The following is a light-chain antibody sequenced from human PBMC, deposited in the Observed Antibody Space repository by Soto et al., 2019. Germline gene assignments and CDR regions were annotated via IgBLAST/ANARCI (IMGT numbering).Light chain of an antibody. CDR2: DAS. V-gene: IGKV1-33*01. J-gene: IGKJ1*01. CDR1: QDISTS. CDR3: QQSYSTSWT. Sequence: DIQMTQSPSSLSASVGDRVTITCQASQDISTSLNWYQQKPGRAPKLLIYDASNLETGVPSWFSGSGSGTDFTFTISSLQPEDIATYYCQQSYSTSWTFGQGTKVDIK.